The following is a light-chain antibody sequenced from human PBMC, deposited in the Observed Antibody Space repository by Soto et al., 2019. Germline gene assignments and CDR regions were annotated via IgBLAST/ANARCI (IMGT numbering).Light chain of an antibody. Sequence: QSVLTQSPSASGTPGQRVTISCSGSSSNIGSNTVNWYQQLPGTAPKLLIYSNNQRPSGVPDRFSGSKSGTSASLAISGLQSEDEADYYCAAWDDSPRDVVFGGGTKLTVL. CDR1: SSNIGSNT. V-gene: IGLV1-44*01. CDR3: AAWDDSPRDVV. J-gene: IGLJ2*01. CDR2: SNN.